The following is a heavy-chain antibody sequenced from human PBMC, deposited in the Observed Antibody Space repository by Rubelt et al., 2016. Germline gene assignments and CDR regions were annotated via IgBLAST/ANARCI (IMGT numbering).Heavy chain of an antibody. V-gene: IGHV4-59*12. CDR1: GGSISSYY. CDR2: IYYSGST. D-gene: IGHD3-10*01. Sequence: QVQLQESGPGLVRPSETLSLTCTVSGGSISSYYWSWIRQPPGKGLEWIGYIYYSGSTYYNPSLKSRVTISVDTSKNQFSLKLSSVTAADTAVYYCARVWSVTTMAGYWGQGTLVTVSS. CDR3: ARVWSVTTMAGY. J-gene: IGHJ4*02.